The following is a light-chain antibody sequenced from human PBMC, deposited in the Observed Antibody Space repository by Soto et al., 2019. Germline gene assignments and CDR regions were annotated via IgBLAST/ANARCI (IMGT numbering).Light chain of an antibody. V-gene: IGKV3-15*01. CDR2: GAS. Sequence: EILMTQSPATLSVSPGERVILSCRASQSVGSTLAWYQQKPGQAPRLLIRGASTRATGVPARFSGSGSGTEFTRTISSLQSEDFAVYYCQQYSTSLTFGGGTTLEIK. CDR3: QQYSTSLT. J-gene: IGKJ4*02. CDR1: QSVGST.